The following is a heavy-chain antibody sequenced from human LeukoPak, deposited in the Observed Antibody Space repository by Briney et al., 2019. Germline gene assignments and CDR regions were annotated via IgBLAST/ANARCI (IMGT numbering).Heavy chain of an antibody. D-gene: IGHD6-13*01. V-gene: IGHV3-21*01. J-gene: IGHJ6*03. CDR1: GFTFNRYN. Sequence: PGGSLRLSCAASGFTFNRYNMNWVRRAPGKGLEWVSSISTSSSYIYYADSVRGRFTISRDNAKNSLYLQMNSLRAEDTAVYYCARVTRYSSSWYRGYYFYYYMDVWGKGTTVTISS. CDR3: ARVTRYSSSWYRGYYFYYYMDV. CDR2: ISTSSSYI.